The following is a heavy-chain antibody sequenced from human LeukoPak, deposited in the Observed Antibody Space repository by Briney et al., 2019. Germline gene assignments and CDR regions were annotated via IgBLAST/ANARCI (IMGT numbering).Heavy chain of an antibody. CDR2: INPNSGGT. CDR1: GYTFTSYY. V-gene: IGHV1-2*02. D-gene: IGHD7-27*01. Sequence: ASVKVSCKASGYTFTSYYMHWVRQAPGQGLEWMGWINPNSGGTNYAQKFQGRVTMTRDTSISTAYMELSRLRSDDTAVYYCARDRVGKPYYFDYWGQGTLVTVSS. CDR3: ARDRVGKPYYFDY. J-gene: IGHJ4*02.